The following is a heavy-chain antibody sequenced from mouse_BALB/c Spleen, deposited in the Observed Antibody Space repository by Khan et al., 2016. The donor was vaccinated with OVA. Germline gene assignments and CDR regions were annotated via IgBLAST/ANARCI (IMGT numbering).Heavy chain of an antibody. CDR2: INPNTGES. J-gene: IGHJ4*01. CDR1: GYTFTDYG. D-gene: IGHD1-1*01. V-gene: IGHV9-3*02. CDR3: ARDDYYGSAYHNLDHYALDY. Sequence: QIQLVQSGPELKKPGETVKISCKASGYTFTDYGMNWVKQAPGKGLKWMGWINPNTGESTFAEDFKGRFAFSLETSARPAYLQINNLKNEDTAIYFCARDDYYGSAYHNLDHYALDYWGQGTSVTVSS.